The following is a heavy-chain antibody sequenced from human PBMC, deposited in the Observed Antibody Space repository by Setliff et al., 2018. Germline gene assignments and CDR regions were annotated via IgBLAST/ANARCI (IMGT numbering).Heavy chain of an antibody. J-gene: IGHJ4*02. CDR3: ARKYSSSWYWTWIYYFDY. Sequence: SETLSLTCAVSGYSISSGYYWGWIRQPPGXGLXWIXXXXXXXXXXXXXSLKSRXXISVDTSKNQFSLKLSSVTAADTAVYYCARKYSSSWYWTWIYYFDYWGQGTLVTVSS. CDR1: GYSISSGYY. V-gene: IGHV4-38-2*01. D-gene: IGHD6-13*01. CDR2: XXXXXXX.